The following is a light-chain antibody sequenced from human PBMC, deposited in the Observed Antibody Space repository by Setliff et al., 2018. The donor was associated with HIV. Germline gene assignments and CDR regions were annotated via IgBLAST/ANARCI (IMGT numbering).Light chain of an antibody. Sequence: QSALTQPASVSGSPGQSITISCTGTSNDVGRYDPVSWYQQHPARAPKLIIYQATRRPSGVSNRFSGSKSGNVASLTISGLQAEDEADYYCCSNTGSNTFVFGTGTKV. CDR2: QAT. V-gene: IGLV2-23*01. J-gene: IGLJ1*01. CDR1: SNDVGRYDP. CDR3: CSNTGSNTFV.